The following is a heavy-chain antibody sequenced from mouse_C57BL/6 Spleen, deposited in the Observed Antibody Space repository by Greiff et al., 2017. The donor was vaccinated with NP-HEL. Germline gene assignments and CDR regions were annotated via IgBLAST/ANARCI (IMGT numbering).Heavy chain of an antibody. CDR1: GFTFSSYA. V-gene: IGHV5-4*01. CDR2: ISDGGSYT. CDR3: ARAGVALYYFDY. Sequence: EVQGVESGGGLVKPGGSLKLSCAASGFTFSSYAMSWVRQTPEKRLEWVATISDGGSYTYYPDNVKGRFTISRDNAKNNLYLQMSHLKSEDTAMYYCARAGVALYYFDYWGQGTTLTVSS. J-gene: IGHJ2*01. D-gene: IGHD1-1*01.